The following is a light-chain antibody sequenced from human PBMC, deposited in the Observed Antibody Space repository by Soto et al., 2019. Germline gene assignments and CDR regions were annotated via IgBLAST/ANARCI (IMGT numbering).Light chain of an antibody. CDR1: NIGSKN. J-gene: IGLJ2*01. CDR2: WDS. V-gene: IGLV3-9*01. CDR3: QVWDTSTPVI. Sequence: SYELTQPLSVSVALGQTARITCGGNNIGSKNVHWYQQKPGQAPVVVIYWDSNRPSGIPERFSGSNSGNTATLTISRAQAGDEADYYCQVWDTSTPVIFGGGTKLTVL.